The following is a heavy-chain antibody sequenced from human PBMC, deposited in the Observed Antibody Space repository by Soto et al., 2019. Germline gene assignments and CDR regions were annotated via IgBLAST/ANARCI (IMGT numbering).Heavy chain of an antibody. V-gene: IGHV1-8*02. Sequence: GASVKVSCKASGYTFTSYGISWVRQAPGQGLEWMGWMSANSGNTSYAQKFQGRVTMTRNTSISTAYMELSSLRSEDTAVYYCARGFFGGGTGWGQGTLVTVSS. J-gene: IGHJ4*02. CDR3: ARGFFGGGTG. D-gene: IGHD2-15*01. CDR2: MSANSGNT. CDR1: GYTFTSYG.